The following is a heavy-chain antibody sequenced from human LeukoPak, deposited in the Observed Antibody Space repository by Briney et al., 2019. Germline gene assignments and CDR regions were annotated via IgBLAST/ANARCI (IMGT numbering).Heavy chain of an antibody. CDR2: IYYSGST. CDR3: ARAWGTVTYWYFDL. CDR1: GGSISSYY. Sequence: SETLSLTCTVSGGSISSYYWSWIRQPPGKGLEWIGYIYYSGSTNYNPSLKSRVTISVDTSKNQFSLKLSSVTAADTAVYYCARAWGTVTYWYFDLWGRGTLVTVSS. D-gene: IGHD4-17*01. J-gene: IGHJ2*01. V-gene: IGHV4-59*01.